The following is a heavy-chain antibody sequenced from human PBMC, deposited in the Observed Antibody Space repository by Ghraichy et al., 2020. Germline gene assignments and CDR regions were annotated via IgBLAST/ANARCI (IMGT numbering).Heavy chain of an antibody. D-gene: IGHD2-15*01. CDR1: GFSFSTYA. J-gene: IGHJ5*02. CDR2: ISGSGTNT. Sequence: GGSLTLSCAASGFSFSTYAMSWIRQAPGKGPEWVAAISGSGTNTYYPDSLWGRFTISRDNSKNTVYLQMSSLRAEDTAAYYCARHHEGSGSFDPWGQGTLVTVSS. V-gene: IGHV3-23*01. CDR3: ARHHEGSGSFDP.